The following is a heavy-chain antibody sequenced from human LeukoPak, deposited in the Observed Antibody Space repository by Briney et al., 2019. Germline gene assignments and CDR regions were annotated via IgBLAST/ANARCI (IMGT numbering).Heavy chain of an antibody. CDR3: ARDFRGATAY. V-gene: IGHV3-7*01. CDR1: GFTFSSYW. J-gene: IGHJ4*02. Sequence: PGGPLRLSCAASGFTFSSYWMSWVRQAPGKGLEWVANIKQDGSEKYYVDPVKGRLTISRGNAKNSLYLQMNSLRAEDTAVYYCARDFRGATAYWGQGTLVTVSS. D-gene: IGHD5-12*01. CDR2: IKQDGSEK.